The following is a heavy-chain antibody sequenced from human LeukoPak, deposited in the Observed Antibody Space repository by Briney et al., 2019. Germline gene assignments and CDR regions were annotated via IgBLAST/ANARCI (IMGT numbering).Heavy chain of an antibody. D-gene: IGHD3-10*01. Sequence: GGSLRLSCAASGYPFSSYSMNWVRQPPRRGLEWGSSISSSSSYIYYADSVKGRFTISRDNAKNSLYLQMNSLRAEDTAVYYCARDLVVRGVNPGYYYYGMDVWGQGTTVTVSS. J-gene: IGHJ6*02. V-gene: IGHV3-21*01. CDR3: ARDLVVRGVNPGYYYYGMDV. CDR2: ISSSSSYI. CDR1: GYPFSSYS.